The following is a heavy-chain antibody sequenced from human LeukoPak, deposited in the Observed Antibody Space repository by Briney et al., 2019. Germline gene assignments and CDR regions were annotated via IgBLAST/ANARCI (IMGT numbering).Heavy chain of an antibody. CDR3: ARLPPDYYYYYYMDV. V-gene: IGHV1-18*01. Sequence: ASVKVSCKASGYTFTSYGISWERQAPGQGLEWMGWISAYNGNTNYAQKLQGRVTMTADTSTSTAYMELRSLRSDDTAVYYCARLPPDYYYYYYMDVWGKGTTVTVSS. D-gene: IGHD1-26*01. CDR1: GYTFTSYG. CDR2: ISAYNGNT. J-gene: IGHJ6*03.